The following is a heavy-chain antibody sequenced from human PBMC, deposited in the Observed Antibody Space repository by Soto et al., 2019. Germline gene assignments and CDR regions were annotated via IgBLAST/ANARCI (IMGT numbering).Heavy chain of an antibody. CDR1: GFTFTGYA. J-gene: IGHJ4*02. D-gene: IGHD2-8*01. CDR2: IIGSGNNI. Sequence: GGSLRLSCAASGFTFTGYAMSWVRQAPGEGLEWVSSIIGSGNNIFYADSVKGRFTISRDNSKNTLYLQMSSLRAEDTAVYYCAKRGSYCSSGVCYFYFDSWGQGTLVTVSS. V-gene: IGHV3-23*01. CDR3: AKRGSYCSSGVCYFYFDS.